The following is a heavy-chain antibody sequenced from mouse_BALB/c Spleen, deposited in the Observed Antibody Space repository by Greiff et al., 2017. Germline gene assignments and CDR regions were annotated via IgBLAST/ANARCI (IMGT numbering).Heavy chain of an antibody. J-gene: IGHJ2*01. D-gene: IGHD1-1*01. V-gene: IGHV2-9*02. CDR2: IWAGGST. CDR3: AREGNYYGSFDY. CDR1: GFSLTSYG. Sequence: QVQLKESGPGLVQPSQSLSITCTVSGFSLTSYGVHWVRQPPGKGLEWLGVIWAGGSTNYNSALMSRLSISKDNSKSQVFLKMNSLQTDDTAMYYCAREGNYYGSFDYWGQGTTLTVSS.